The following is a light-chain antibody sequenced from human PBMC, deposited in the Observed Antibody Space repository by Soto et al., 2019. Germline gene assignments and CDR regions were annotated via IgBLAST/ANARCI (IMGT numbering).Light chain of an antibody. CDR3: QHYNSYSEA. CDR2: GAT. CDR1: QAIGNY. Sequence: DIQMTQSPSSLSASVGDRVTITCRASQAIGNYLNWYQQKPGKAPNLLIFGATTLQSGVPSRFSGSGYGTEFTLTISSLQPDDFATYYCQHYNSYSEAFGQGTKVDIK. J-gene: IGKJ1*01. V-gene: IGKV1-17*01.